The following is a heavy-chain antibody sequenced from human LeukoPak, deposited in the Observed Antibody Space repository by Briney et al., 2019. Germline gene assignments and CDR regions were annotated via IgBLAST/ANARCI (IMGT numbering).Heavy chain of an antibody. J-gene: IGHJ4*02. CDR3: AREWASYDRSGYYPFDH. CDR1: GFTFSSFA. Sequence: GGSLRLSCAASGFTFSSFAMSWVRQAPGKGLEWVSGISGIDGSAYYADSVKGRFTISRDNSKNTLYLQMNSLRAEDTAVYYCAREWASYDRSGYYPFDHWGQGTLVTVSS. D-gene: IGHD3-22*01. CDR2: ISGIDGSA. V-gene: IGHV3-23*01.